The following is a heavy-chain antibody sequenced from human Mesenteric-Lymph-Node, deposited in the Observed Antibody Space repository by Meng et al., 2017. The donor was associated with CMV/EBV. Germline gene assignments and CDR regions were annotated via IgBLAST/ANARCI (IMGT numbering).Heavy chain of an antibody. V-gene: IGHV3-30-3*01. Sequence: GGSLRLSCAASGFTFSRYTMHWVRQAPGKGLEWVAVISYDGSEKLYADSVRGRFTISRDNSKNTLYLQMNSLRAEDTALYYCAKGSRDGYNGLFDYWGQGALSPSPQ. D-gene: IGHD5-24*01. CDR2: ISYDGSEK. J-gene: IGHJ4*02. CDR1: GFTFSRYT. CDR3: AKGSRDGYNGLFDY.